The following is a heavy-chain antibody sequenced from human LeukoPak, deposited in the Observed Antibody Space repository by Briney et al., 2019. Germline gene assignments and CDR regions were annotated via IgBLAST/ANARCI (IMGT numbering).Heavy chain of an antibody. V-gene: IGHV3-30-3*01. CDR2: ISHDGGNE. Sequence: PGRSLRLSCAASGFTFSNYAMHWVRQAPGKGLGWVALISHDGGNEYHADSVKGRFTISRDNSKNTLYLQMNSLRVEDTAVYYCARDLETDISDAFDIWGQGTMVTVSS. D-gene: IGHD3-9*01. CDR3: ARDLETDISDAFDI. CDR1: GFTFSNYA. J-gene: IGHJ3*02.